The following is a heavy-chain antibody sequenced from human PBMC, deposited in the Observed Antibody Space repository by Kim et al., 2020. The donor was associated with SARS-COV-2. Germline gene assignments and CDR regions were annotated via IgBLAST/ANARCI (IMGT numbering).Heavy chain of an antibody. CDR3: AKDIRRGPHLYYYDIASYYYYYGMDV. Sequence: GGSLRLSCAASGFTFDDYAMHWVRQAPGKGLEWVSGISWNSGSIGYADSVKGRFTISRDNAKNSLYLQMNSLRAEDTALYYCAKDIRRGPHLYYYDIASYYYYYGMDVWGQGTTVTVSS. J-gene: IGHJ6*02. CDR2: ISWNSGSI. D-gene: IGHD3-9*01. V-gene: IGHV3-9*01. CDR1: GFTFDDYA.